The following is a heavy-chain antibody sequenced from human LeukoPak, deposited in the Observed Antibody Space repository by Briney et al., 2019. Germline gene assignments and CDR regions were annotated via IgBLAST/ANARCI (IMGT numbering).Heavy chain of an antibody. V-gene: IGHV4-4*07. Sequence: PSETLSLTCTVSGGSISSYYWSWIRQPAGKGLEWIGRIYTSGSTNYNPSLKSRVTMSVDTSKNQFSLKLSSVTAADTAVYYCARDLSSAGESYYYHYMDVWGKGTTVTVSS. CDR2: IYTSGST. J-gene: IGHJ6*03. CDR1: GGSISSYY. CDR3: ARDLSSAGESYYYHYMDV. D-gene: IGHD6-19*01.